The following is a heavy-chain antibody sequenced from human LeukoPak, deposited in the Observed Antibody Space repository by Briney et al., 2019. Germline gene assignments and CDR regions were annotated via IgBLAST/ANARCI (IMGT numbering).Heavy chain of an antibody. Sequence: PSETLSFTCTVSGGSISSYYWSWIRQPPGKGLEWIGYIYYSGSTNYNPSLKSRVTISVDTSKNQFSLKLSSVTAADTAVYYCAREVAAADYFDYWGQGTLVTVSS. CDR3: AREVAAADYFDY. V-gene: IGHV4-59*01. CDR1: GGSISSYY. CDR2: IYYSGST. J-gene: IGHJ4*02. D-gene: IGHD6-13*01.